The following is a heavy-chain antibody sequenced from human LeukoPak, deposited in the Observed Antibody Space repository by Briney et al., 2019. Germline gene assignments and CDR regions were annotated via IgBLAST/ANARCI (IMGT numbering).Heavy chain of an antibody. CDR1: GFTFCSYI. V-gene: IGHV3-48*02. J-gene: IGHJ4*02. CDR3: ARDINLSF. CDR2: ISSSGSTI. Sequence: GGSLRLSCAASGFTFCSYIMNWVRQAPGKGLEWVSYISSSGSTIYYSDSVKGRFTISRDNAKNSLCLQMNSLRDEDTAVYYCARDINLSFWGQGTLVTVSS. D-gene: IGHD2/OR15-2a*01.